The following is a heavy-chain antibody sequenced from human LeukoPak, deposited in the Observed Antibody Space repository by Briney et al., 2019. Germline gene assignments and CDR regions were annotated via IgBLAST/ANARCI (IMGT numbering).Heavy chain of an antibody. Sequence: PSETLSLTCAVYGGSFSGYYWSWIRQPPGKGVEWIGEINHSGSTNYNPSLKSRVTISVDTSKNQFSLKLSSVTAADTAVYYCARISGGVYYYYYYGMDVWGQGTTVTVSS. V-gene: IGHV4-34*01. D-gene: IGHD3-10*01. CDR1: GGSFSGYY. CDR2: INHSGST. J-gene: IGHJ6*02. CDR3: ARISGGVYYYYYYGMDV.